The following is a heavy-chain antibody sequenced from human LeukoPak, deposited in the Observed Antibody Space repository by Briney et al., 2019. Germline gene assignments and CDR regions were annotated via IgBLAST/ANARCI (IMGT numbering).Heavy chain of an antibody. CDR2: IGISGDT. CDR1: GFTLRSYD. J-gene: IGHJ4*02. Sequence: GGSLRLSCAASGFTLRSYDMHWVRQVKGKGLEWVSAIGISGDTHYPGSVKGRFTISRENAKNSLYLQMNSQTAGDTAVYYCARGGIQVSGIDEIDYWGQGTLVTVSS. D-gene: IGHD6-13*01. V-gene: IGHV3-13*01. CDR3: ARGGIQVSGIDEIDY.